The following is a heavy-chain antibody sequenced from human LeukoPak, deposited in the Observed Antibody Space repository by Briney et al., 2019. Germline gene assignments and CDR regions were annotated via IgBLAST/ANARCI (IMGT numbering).Heavy chain of an antibody. CDR2: IWYDGSNK. J-gene: IGHJ3*02. D-gene: IGHD6-19*01. Sequence: GRSLRLSCAASGFTFSSHGMHWVRQAPGKGLEWVAVIWYDGSNKFYADSVRGRFTISRDNSKNTLYVQMNSLRAEDTAVYYCARGRGSGWYDAFDIWGQGTMVTVSS. V-gene: IGHV3-33*01. CDR1: GFTFSSHG. CDR3: ARGRGSGWYDAFDI.